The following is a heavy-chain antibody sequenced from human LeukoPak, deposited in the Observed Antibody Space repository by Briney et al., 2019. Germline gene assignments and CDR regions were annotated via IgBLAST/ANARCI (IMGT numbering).Heavy chain of an antibody. CDR3: AKRDSSGSYYFDY. CDR1: GFTFSDYG. CDR2: ISDGGSIT. D-gene: IGHD3-22*01. J-gene: IGHJ4*02. Sequence: GGSLRLSCAASGFTFSDYGMSWVRQAPGKGLEWVSTISDGGSITYYADSVKGRFTISRDNSKNTLYLQMNSLRAEDTAVFYCAKRDSSGSYYFDYWGQGTLVTVSS. V-gene: IGHV3-23*01.